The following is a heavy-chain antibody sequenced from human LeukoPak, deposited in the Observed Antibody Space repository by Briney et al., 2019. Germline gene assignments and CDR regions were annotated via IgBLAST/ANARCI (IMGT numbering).Heavy chain of an antibody. Sequence: APVKVSCKASGYTFTSYYMHWVRQAPGQGLEWMGIINPSGGSTSYAQKFQGRVTMTTDTSTSTAYMELRSLRFDDTAVYYCARAGSGSGWYFDYWGQGTLVTVSS. CDR3: ARAGSGSGWYFDY. D-gene: IGHD6-19*01. J-gene: IGHJ4*02. CDR2: INPSGGST. CDR1: GYTFTSYY. V-gene: IGHV1-46*01.